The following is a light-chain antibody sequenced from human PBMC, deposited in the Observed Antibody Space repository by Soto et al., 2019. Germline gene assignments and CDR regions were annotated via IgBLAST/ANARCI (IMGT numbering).Light chain of an antibody. J-gene: IGKJ1*01. CDR3: QQYASSPT. Sequence: EIVLTQSPGTLSLSPGERATLSCRSSQSVSSNYLAWYQQKPDQAPRLVIYDVSGRATGIPDRFSGSGSGTAFTLTISRLEPDDFAVYYCQQYASSPTFGQGTNVEIK. CDR1: QSVSSNY. V-gene: IGKV3-20*01. CDR2: DVS.